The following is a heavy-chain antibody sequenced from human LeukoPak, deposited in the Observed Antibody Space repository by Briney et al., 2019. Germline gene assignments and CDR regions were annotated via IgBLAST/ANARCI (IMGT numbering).Heavy chain of an antibody. CDR3: ARAGSPVTTIFIWLDP. Sequence: GASVKVSCKASGYTFTSYYMHWVRQAPGQGLEWMGIINPSGGSTSYAQKFQGRVTMTRDTSTSTVYMELSSLRSEDTAVYYCARAGSPVTTIFIWLDPWGQGTLVTVSS. D-gene: IGHD4-17*01. J-gene: IGHJ5*02. CDR1: GYTFTSYY. V-gene: IGHV1-46*01. CDR2: INPSGGST.